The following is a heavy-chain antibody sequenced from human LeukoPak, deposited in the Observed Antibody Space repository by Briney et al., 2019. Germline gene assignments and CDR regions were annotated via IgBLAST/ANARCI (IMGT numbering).Heavy chain of an antibody. Sequence: SVKVSCKASGFTFTNSAMQWVRQARGQRLEWIGWIVVGSGNTNYAQKLQGRVTMTTDTSTSTAYMELRSLRSDDTAVYYCARDPPTLFDYYDSSGYLGAEYFQHWGQGTLVTVSS. CDR2: IVVGSGNT. V-gene: IGHV1-58*02. J-gene: IGHJ1*01. D-gene: IGHD3-22*01. CDR1: GFTFTNSA. CDR3: ARDPPTLFDYYDSSGYLGAEYFQH.